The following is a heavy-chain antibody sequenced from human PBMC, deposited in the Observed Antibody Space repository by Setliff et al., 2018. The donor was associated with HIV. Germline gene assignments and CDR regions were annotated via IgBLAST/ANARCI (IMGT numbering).Heavy chain of an antibody. CDR2: IIPIFGTA. D-gene: IGHD3-22*01. CDR1: GGTFSSYA. CDR3: ASSYYYDSSGYSEPRYYYYGMDV. Sequence: AGKGGCKASGGTFSSYAISWVRQAPGQGLEWMGGIIPIFGTANYAQKFQGRVTITTDESTSTAYMELSSLRSEDTAVYYCASSYYYDSSGYSEPRYYYYGMDVWGQGTTVTVSS. J-gene: IGHJ6*02. V-gene: IGHV1-69*05.